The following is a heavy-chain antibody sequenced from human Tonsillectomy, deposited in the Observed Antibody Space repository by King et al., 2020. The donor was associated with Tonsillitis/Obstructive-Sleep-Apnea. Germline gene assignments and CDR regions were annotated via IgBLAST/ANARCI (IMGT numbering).Heavy chain of an antibody. V-gene: IGHV4-59*01. J-gene: IGHJ4*02. Sequence: QLQESGPGLVKPSETLSLTCTVSGGSISSYYWSWIRQPPGKGLEGIGYIYYSGSTNYNPSLKSRVTISVDTSKNQFSMKLSSVTAADTAVYYCARGRGYSYGYYFDYWGQGTLVTVSS. CDR1: GGSISSYY. CDR3: ARGRGYSYGYYFDY. CDR2: IYYSGST. D-gene: IGHD5-18*01.